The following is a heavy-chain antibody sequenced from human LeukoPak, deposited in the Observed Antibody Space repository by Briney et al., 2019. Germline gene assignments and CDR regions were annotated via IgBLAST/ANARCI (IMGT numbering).Heavy chain of an antibody. CDR1: GGSISSYY. D-gene: IGHD1-26*01. Sequence: SETLSLTCTVSGGSISSYYWSWIRQPPGKGLEWIGYIYYSGSTNYNPSLKSRVTISVDTSKNQFSLKLSSVTAADTAVYCCAGKTRYSGSYGRGYYYYMDVWGKGTTVTVSS. CDR3: AGKTRYSGSYGRGYYYYMDV. CDR2: IYYSGST. V-gene: IGHV4-59*01. J-gene: IGHJ6*03.